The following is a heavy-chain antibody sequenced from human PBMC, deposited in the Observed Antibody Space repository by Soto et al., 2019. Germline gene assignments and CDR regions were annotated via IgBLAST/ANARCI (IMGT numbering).Heavy chain of an antibody. J-gene: IGHJ4*02. V-gene: IGHV4-39*01. Sequence: QLQLQESGPGLVKPSETLSLTCTVSGGSITSSSYYWGWIRQPPGKGLEWIGSVYYTGNTYYIPSLNSRVTISVDTSKNQFSLKLSSVTAADTSVYYCVRLDGSGYYFDYWGQGTLVTVSS. CDR3: VRLDGSGYYFDY. CDR2: VYYTGNT. D-gene: IGHD3-10*01. CDR1: GGSITSSSYY.